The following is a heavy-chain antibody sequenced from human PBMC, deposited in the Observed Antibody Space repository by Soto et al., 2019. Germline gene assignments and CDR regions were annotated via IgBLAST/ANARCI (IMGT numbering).Heavy chain of an antibody. Sequence: TLSLTRSFPCRYISSVYYYWGWIRQPPGEGLGWIGYIYYSGSTYYNPSLRSRVTISVDTSKNQFSLKLSSVTAADTAVYYCARYGSGECNRGSCYSPFDYWGQGTLVTVSS. D-gene: IGHD2-15*01. CDR2: IYYSGST. CDR1: CRYISSVYYY. V-gene: IGHV4-30-4*01. J-gene: IGHJ4*02. CDR3: ARYGSGECNRGSCYSPFDY.